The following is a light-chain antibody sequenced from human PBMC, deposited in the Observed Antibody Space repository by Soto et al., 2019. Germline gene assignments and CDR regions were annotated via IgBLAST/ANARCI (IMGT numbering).Light chain of an antibody. CDR1: QSVSSY. Sequence: EIVLTQSPATLSLSPGERATLSCRASQSVSSYLAWYQQKPGQAPRLLIYDASNRATGIPARFSGSGSGTDFTLTISSLEPEDFAVYYCQQSSNWPPTFGPGPKVDIK. CDR3: QQSSNWPPT. V-gene: IGKV3-11*01. CDR2: DAS. J-gene: IGKJ3*01.